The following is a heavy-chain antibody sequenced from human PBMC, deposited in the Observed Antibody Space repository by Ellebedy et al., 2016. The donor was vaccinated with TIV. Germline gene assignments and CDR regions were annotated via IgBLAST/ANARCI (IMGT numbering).Heavy chain of an antibody. CDR2: INPTGGSA. J-gene: IGHJ4*02. D-gene: IGHD4-17*01. CDR3: ARDPGDYYLDY. Sequence: GESLKISCAASGFTFTNYAMTWVRQAPGKGLEWVSSINPTGGSAYYADSVKGRFTISRDNSKNTVYLQMNSLRAKDTAVYYCARDPGDYYLDYWGQGTLVTVSS. V-gene: IGHV3-23*01. CDR1: GFTFTNYA.